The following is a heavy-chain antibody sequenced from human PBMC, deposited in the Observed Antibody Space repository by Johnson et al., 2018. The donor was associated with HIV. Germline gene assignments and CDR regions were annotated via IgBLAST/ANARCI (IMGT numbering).Heavy chain of an antibody. J-gene: IGHJ3*02. CDR3: ARDLRGAFDI. CDR1: SSNY. V-gene: IGHV3-66*01. D-gene: IGHD4-17*01. CDR2: IYSGGST. Sequence: VQLVESGGGLVQPGGSLRLSCVGSSNYKSWVRQAPGKGLEWVSVIYSGGSTYYADSVKGRFTISRDNAKNSLYLQMNSLRAEDTAVYYCARDLRGAFDIWGQGTMVTVSS.